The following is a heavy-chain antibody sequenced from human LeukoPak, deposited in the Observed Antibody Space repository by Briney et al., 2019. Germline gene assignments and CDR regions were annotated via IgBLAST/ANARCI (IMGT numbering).Heavy chain of an antibody. J-gene: IGHJ6*03. CDR1: GGSISSSNW. D-gene: IGHD3-10*01. CDR2: INHSGST. Sequence: SETLSLTCAVSGGSISSSNWWSWVRQPPGKGLEWIGEINHSGSTNYNPSLKSRVTISVDTSKNQFSLKLSSVTAADTAVYYCARLVLLWFGGKGYYMDVWGKGTTVTVSS. V-gene: IGHV4-4*02. CDR3: ARLVLLWFGGKGYYMDV.